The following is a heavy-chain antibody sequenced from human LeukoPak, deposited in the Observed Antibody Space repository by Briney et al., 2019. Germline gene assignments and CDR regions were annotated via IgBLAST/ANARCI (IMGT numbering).Heavy chain of an antibody. Sequence: PSETLSLTCTVSGGSISSYYWSWIRQPPGKGLEWIGYIYYSGSTNYNPSLKSRVTISVDTSKNQFSRKLSSVTAADTAVYYCARRGYSYGHGIGVEDYYDYHYMDVWGKGTTVTISS. V-gene: IGHV4-59*01. J-gene: IGHJ6*03. CDR3: ARRGYSYGHGIGVEDYYDYHYMDV. D-gene: IGHD5-18*01. CDR2: IYYSGST. CDR1: GGSISSYY.